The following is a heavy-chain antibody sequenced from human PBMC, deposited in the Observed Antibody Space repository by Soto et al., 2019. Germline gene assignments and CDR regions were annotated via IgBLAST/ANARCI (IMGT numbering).Heavy chain of an antibody. CDR2: IYYSGST. V-gene: IGHV4-59*01. D-gene: IGHD6-25*01. CDR3: VRVDSSGWHQLFAL. J-gene: IGHJ5*02. Sequence: PSETLSLTCTVSGGSISSYYWSWIRQPPGKGLEWIGYIYYSGSTNYNPSLKSRVTISVDTSKNQFSLKLSSVTAADTAVYYCVRVDSSGWHQLFALWGQRTLVLVSS. CDR1: GGSISSYY.